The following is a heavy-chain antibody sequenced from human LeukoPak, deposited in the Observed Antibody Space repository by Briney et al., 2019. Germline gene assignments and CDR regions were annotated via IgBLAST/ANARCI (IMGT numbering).Heavy chain of an antibody. CDR1: GFTFSPYT. Sequence: GGSVRLSCAASGFTFSPYTMNWVRQAPGKGLEWVSSISSRSSYINYADSVKGRFTISRDDAKNSLYLQMNSLRAEDTAVYYCARGGGFCGGDCYGIDYWGQGTLVTVSS. J-gene: IGHJ4*02. V-gene: IGHV3-21*01. D-gene: IGHD2-21*01. CDR3: ARGGGFCGGDCYGIDY. CDR2: ISSRSSYI.